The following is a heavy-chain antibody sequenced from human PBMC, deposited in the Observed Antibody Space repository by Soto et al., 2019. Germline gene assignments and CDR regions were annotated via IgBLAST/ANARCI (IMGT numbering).Heavy chain of an antibody. J-gene: IGHJ4*02. CDR3: ASTRPRLLWFRELSQIDY. CDR1: GGSISSGGYY. D-gene: IGHD3-10*01. CDR2: IYYSGST. V-gene: IGHV4-31*03. Sequence: QVQLQESGPGLVKPSQTLSLPCTVSGGSISSGGYYWSWIRQHPGKGLEWIGYIYYSGSTSYNPSLKRRVTISVDTSKNQFSLKLSSVTAAHTAAYYCASTRPRLLWFRELSQIDYWGQGTLVTVPS.